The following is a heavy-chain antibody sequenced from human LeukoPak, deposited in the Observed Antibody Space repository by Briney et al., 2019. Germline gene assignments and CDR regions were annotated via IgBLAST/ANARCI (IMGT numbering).Heavy chain of an antibody. V-gene: IGHV3-7*01. Sequence: GGSLRLSCAASGFTFSGYWMSWVRQAPGKGLEWVANIKQDGSEKYYVDSVKGRFTISRDNAKNSLYLQMNSLRAEDTAVYYCARDARDITMIDHSAYWGQGTLVTVSS. CDR2: IKQDGSEK. J-gene: IGHJ4*02. D-gene: IGHD3-22*01. CDR1: GFTFSGYW. CDR3: ARDARDITMIDHSAY.